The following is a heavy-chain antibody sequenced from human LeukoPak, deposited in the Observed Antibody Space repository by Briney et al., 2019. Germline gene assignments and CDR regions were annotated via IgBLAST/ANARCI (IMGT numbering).Heavy chain of an antibody. Sequence: GGSLRLSCAASRFTFRNYAMSWVRQAPGKGLEWVSAISDSGSSTYYAESVKGRFTISRDNSRNTLYLHMISLWPDDTAIYYCAKLYGSGTYYNYFHYWGQGTLVTVSS. CDR1: RFTFRNYA. CDR2: ISDSGSST. D-gene: IGHD3-10*01. CDR3: AKLYGSGTYYNYFHY. J-gene: IGHJ4*02. V-gene: IGHV3-23*01.